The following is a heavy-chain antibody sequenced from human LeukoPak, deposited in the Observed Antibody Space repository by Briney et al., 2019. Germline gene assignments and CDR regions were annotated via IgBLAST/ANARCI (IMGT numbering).Heavy chain of an antibody. D-gene: IGHD3-16*02. CDR1: GYTFTSYG. Sequence: ASVKVSCKASGYTFTSYGISWVRQAPGQGLEWMGWISAYNGNTNYAQKLQGRVTMTTDTSTSTAYMELRSLRSVDTAVYYCARDRYVWGSYRIFDYWGQGTLVTVSS. V-gene: IGHV1-18*01. CDR3: ARDRYVWGSYRIFDY. J-gene: IGHJ4*02. CDR2: ISAYNGNT.